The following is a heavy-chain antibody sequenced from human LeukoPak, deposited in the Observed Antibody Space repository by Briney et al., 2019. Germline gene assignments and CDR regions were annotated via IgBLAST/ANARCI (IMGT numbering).Heavy chain of an antibody. CDR2: IIPIFGTA. Sequence: ASVKVSCKASGGTFSSYAINWVRQAPGQGLEWMGGIIPIFGTANYAQKFQGRVTITTDESTSTAYMELSSLRSEDTAVYYCAREPSITMVRGEQNYYYYYMDVWGKGTTVTVSS. CDR1: GGTFSSYA. CDR3: AREPSITMVRGEQNYYYYYMDV. D-gene: IGHD3-10*01. V-gene: IGHV1-69*05. J-gene: IGHJ6*03.